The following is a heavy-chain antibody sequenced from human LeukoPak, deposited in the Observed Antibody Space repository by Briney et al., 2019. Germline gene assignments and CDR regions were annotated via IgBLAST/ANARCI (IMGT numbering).Heavy chain of an antibody. D-gene: IGHD1-26*01. Sequence: PGGSLRLSCAASGFTFSSYAMHWVRQAPGKGLEWVSYISSSSSTIYYADSVKGRFTISRDNAKNSLYLQMNSLSAEDTAVYYCARVPISEWERLVFFDYWGQGTLVTVSS. CDR3: ARVPISEWERLVFFDY. J-gene: IGHJ4*02. V-gene: IGHV3-48*04. CDR2: ISSSSSTI. CDR1: GFTFSSYA.